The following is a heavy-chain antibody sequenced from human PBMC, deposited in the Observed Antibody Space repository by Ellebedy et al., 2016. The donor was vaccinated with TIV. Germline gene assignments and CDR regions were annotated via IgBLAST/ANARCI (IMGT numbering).Heavy chain of an antibody. CDR1: GFSFRTYA. D-gene: IGHD1-26*01. CDR3: AKSPVGATFFDY. CDR2: ISGRAGDT. Sequence: PGGSLRLSCAASGFSFRTYAMSWVRQAPGKGLEWVSFISGRAGDTYYADSVKGRFTISRDDSKNTLYLQMHSLKAEDTALYYCAKSPVGATFFDYWGQGTLVTVSS. J-gene: IGHJ4*02. V-gene: IGHV3-23*01.